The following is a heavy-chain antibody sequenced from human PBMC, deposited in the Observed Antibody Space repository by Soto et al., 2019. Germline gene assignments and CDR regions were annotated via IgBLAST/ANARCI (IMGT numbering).Heavy chain of an antibody. V-gene: IGHV3-64*01. CDR1: GFTFGSYA. CDR2: ISSNGGST. J-gene: IGHJ3*02. CDR3: ARNYGGNSYAFDI. D-gene: IGHD2-21*02. Sequence: EVQLVESGGGLVQPGGSLRLSCATSGFTFGSYAMHWVRQAPGKRLEYVSAISSNGGSTYYANSVKGIFTISRDNSKITLYLQMGILRADVMALYYCARNYGGNSYAFDIWGQGTMVTVSS.